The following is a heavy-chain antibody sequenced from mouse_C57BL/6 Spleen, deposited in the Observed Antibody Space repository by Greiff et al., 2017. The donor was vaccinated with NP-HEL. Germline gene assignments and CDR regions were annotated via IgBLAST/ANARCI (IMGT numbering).Heavy chain of an antibody. Sequence: QVQLQQPGAELVKPGASVKMSCKASGYTFTSYWITWVKQRPGQGLEWIGDIYPGSGSTNYNEKFKSKATLTVDTSSSTAYMQLSSLTSEDSAVYYCAREGADYDGRGGYYFDYWGQGTTLTVSS. CDR3: AREGADYDGRGGYYFDY. D-gene: IGHD2-4*01. J-gene: IGHJ2*01. CDR1: GYTFTSYW. V-gene: IGHV1-55*01. CDR2: IYPGSGST.